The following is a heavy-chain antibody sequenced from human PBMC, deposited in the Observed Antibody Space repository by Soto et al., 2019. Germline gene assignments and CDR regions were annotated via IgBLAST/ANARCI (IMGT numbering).Heavy chain of an antibody. CDR2: INPNSGGT. D-gene: IGHD1-26*01. CDR3: ARDGRVGYYYYGTDV. J-gene: IGHJ6*02. Sequence: GASVKVSCKASGYTFTGYYMHWVRQAPGQGLEWMGWINPNSGGTNYAQKFQGWVTMARDTSISTAYMELSRLRSDDTAVYYCARDGRVGYYYYGTDVWGQGTTVTVSS. CDR1: GYTFTGYY. V-gene: IGHV1-2*04.